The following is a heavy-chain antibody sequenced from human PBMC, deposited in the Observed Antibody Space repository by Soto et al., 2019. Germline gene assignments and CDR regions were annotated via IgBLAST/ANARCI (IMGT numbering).Heavy chain of an antibody. J-gene: IGHJ4*02. V-gene: IGHV3-74*01. CDR3: ARVSVGGYDFSY. CDR1: GFTLSSYW. Sequence: EVQLVESGGGLVQPGGSLRLSCAAPGFTLSSYWMHWVRQAPGKGLVWVSRINSDGSTTTYADSVKGRFTISRDIAKNTLYLQMNSLRAEDTAVYYCARVSVGGYDFSYWGQGTLVTVSS. D-gene: IGHD5-12*01. CDR2: INSDGSTT.